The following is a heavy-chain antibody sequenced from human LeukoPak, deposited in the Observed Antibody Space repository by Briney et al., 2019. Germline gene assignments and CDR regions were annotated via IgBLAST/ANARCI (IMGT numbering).Heavy chain of an antibody. D-gene: IGHD6-6*01. CDR3: ARALRIAARPVDH. CDR1: GGSFSGYY. CDR2: INHSGST. J-gene: IGHJ4*02. V-gene: IGHV4-34*01. Sequence: SETLSLTCAVYGGSFSGYYWSWIRQPPGKGLEWIGEINHSGSTNYNPSLKSRVTISVDTSKNQFSLKLSSVTAADTAVYYCARALRIAARPVDHWGQGTLVTVSS.